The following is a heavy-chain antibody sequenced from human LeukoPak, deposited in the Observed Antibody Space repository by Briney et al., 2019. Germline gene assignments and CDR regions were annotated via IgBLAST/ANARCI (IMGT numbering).Heavy chain of an antibody. J-gene: IGHJ5*02. CDR3: ARDLVEYSSSSGWESWFDP. CDR2: IFYSGST. V-gene: IGHV4-61*01. CDR1: GGSISSSSYY. Sequence: SETLSLTCTVSGGSISSSSYYWSWIRQPPGKGLEWIGYIFYSGSTNYSPSLKSRVTISVDTSKNQFSLKLSSVTAADTAVYYCARDLVEYSSSSGWESWFDPWGQGTLVTVSS. D-gene: IGHD6-6*01.